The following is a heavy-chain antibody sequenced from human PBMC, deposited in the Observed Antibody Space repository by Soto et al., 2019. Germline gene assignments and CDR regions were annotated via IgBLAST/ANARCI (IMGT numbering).Heavy chain of an antibody. CDR2: ISFDGGTK. V-gene: IGHV3-30*03. CDR1: GFTFSYSG. D-gene: IGHD2-8*02. CDR3: TGEVASGY. J-gene: IGHJ4*02. Sequence: QVQLVESGGGVVQPGGSLRLSCAASGFTFSYSGMHWVRQAPGKGLEWVAVISFDGGTKYYADSVKGRFTISRDNSKNTLYLEMNSLRADDTAVYYCTGEVASGYWGQGTLVTVSS.